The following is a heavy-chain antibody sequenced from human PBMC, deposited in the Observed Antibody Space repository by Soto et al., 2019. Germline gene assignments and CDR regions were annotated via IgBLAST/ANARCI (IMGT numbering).Heavy chain of an antibody. J-gene: IGHJ6*02. CDR2: IYKSGST. CDR3: ARARITMVREVIKYNMDV. Sequence: QVQLQESGPGLVKPSETLSLTCTVSGGSISSYYWSWIRRPPGKGLEWIGYIYKSGSTHSNPSLQRRVTIAVDTSKNQFSLKLSSVTAADTGIYYCARARITMVREVIKYNMDVWGQGTTVIVSS. D-gene: IGHD3-10*01. V-gene: IGHV4-59*01. CDR1: GGSISSYY.